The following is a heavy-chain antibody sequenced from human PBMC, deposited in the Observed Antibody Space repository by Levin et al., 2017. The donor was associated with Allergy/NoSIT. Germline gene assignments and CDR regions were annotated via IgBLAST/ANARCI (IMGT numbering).Heavy chain of an antibody. CDR1: GFTFSSYA. J-gene: IGHJ3*02. D-gene: IGHD6-13*01. CDR3: ARDQEEGSSSWYSAFDI. CDR2: ISYDGSNK. V-gene: IGHV3-30-3*01. Sequence: PGGSLRLSCAASGFTFSSYAMHWVRQAPGKGLEWVAVISYDGSNKYYADSVKGRFTISRDNSKNTLYLQMNSLRAEDTAVYYCARDQEEGSSSWYSAFDIWGQGTMVTVSS.